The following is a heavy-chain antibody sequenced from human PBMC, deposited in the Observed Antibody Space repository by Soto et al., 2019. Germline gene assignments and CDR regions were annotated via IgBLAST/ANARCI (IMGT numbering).Heavy chain of an antibody. J-gene: IGHJ1*01. CDR2: IYHSGST. CDR3: ATYYYYDSSGYFHS. V-gene: IGHV4-38-2*01. D-gene: IGHD3-22*01. CDR1: GYSISSGYY. Sequence: SETLSLTCAVSGYSISSGYYWGWIRQPPGKGLEWIGSIYHSGSTYYNPSLKSRVTISVDTSKNQFSLKLSSVTAADTAVYYCATYYYYDSSGYFHSWGQGTLVTVSS.